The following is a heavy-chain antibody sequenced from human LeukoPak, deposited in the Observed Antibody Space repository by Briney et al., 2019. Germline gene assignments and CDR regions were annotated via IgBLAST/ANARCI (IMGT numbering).Heavy chain of an antibody. J-gene: IGHJ3*02. CDR2: ISPGDSDT. CDR1: GYSFTNYW. CDR3: ARRGYCSGGSCYVSTLDI. V-gene: IGHV5-51*01. D-gene: IGHD2-15*01. Sequence: GESLKISCKGSGYSFTNYWIGWVRQMPGKGLEWMGIISPGDSDTRYSPSFQGQVTISADKSISTAYLQWSSLKASDTAMYYCARRGYCSGGSCYVSTLDIWGQGTMVTVSS.